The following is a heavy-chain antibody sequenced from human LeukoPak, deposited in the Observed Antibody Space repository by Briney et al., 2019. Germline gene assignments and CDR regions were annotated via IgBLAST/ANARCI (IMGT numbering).Heavy chain of an antibody. CDR2: ISYDGSNK. CDR3: ARDHGVRQWLVWDLGYYYYGMDV. D-gene: IGHD6-19*01. CDR1: GFTFSSYA. V-gene: IGHV3-30*04. J-gene: IGHJ6*02. Sequence: PGGSLRLSCAASGFTFSSYAMHWVRQAPGKGLEWVAVISYDGSNKYYADSVKGRFTISRDNSKNTLYLQMNSLRAEDTAVYYCARDHGVRQWLVWDLGYYYYGMDVWGQGTTVTVSS.